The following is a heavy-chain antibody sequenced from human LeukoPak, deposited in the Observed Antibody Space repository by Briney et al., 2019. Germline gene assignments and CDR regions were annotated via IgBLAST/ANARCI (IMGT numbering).Heavy chain of an antibody. CDR3: ARIQSRIIAARPGNPAFDY. CDR2: ISTYNDNT. V-gene: IGHV1-18*01. D-gene: IGHD6-6*01. J-gene: IGHJ4*02. Sequence: ASVKVSCKASGYTFTSYDISWVRQAPGQGLEWMGWISTYNDNTHYAQKLQGRVNMTTDTSTSTVYMELKSLRSDDTAVYYCARIQSRIIAARPGNPAFDYWGRGTLVTVSS. CDR1: GYTFTSYD.